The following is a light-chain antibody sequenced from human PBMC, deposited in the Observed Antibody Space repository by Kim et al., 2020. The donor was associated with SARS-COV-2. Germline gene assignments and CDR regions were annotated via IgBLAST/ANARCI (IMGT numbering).Light chain of an antibody. J-gene: IGLJ3*02. CDR3: QSYDSSLSGWV. V-gene: IGLV1-40*01. Sequence: QRVTISAAASSPTSGAGYYVHWYHQLPGTAPTLLIYGNNNRPSGVPDRFSGSQSGTSASLAITGLQAEDEADYYCQSYDSSLSGWVFGGGTKLTVL. CDR2: GNN. CDR1: SPTSGAGYY.